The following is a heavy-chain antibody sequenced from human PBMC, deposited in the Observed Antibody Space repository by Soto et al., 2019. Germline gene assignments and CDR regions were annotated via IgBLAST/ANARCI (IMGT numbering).Heavy chain of an antibody. CDR2: IYGGGNGP. V-gene: IGHV3-23*01. CDR3: EKMEGMDPWAYSFDY. J-gene: IGHJ4*02. D-gene: IGHD2-15*01. Sequence: EVQVLESGGGLVQPGGSLRLSCAATGFTFSDFAMSWVRQAPGKGLKWVSRIYGGGNGPHYANSVKGRVTSSRDKSKNTMYLQMTRLRAEATAVYYCEKMEGMDPWAYSFDYWGQGTLVTVSS. CDR1: GFTFSDFA.